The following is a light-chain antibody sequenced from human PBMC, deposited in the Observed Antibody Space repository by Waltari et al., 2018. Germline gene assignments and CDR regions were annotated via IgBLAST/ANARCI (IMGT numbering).Light chain of an antibody. CDR1: ENVNNY. Sequence: DIQMTQSPSSLSASVGDRVTITCRASENVNNYLNWYQQKPGKAPKLLIYKASTLQSGVPSRFSGSGSGTEYTFTISSLQSEDVATYYCQHGYGTPFTFGPGTKLDIK. CDR3: QHGYGTPFT. J-gene: IGKJ3*01. V-gene: IGKV1-39*01. CDR2: KAS.